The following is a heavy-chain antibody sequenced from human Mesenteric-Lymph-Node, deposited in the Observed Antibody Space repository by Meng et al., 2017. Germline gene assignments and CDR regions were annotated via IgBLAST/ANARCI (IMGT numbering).Heavy chain of an antibody. CDR3: AADYYGSGSYWFPYYYYGMDV. J-gene: IGHJ6*02. CDR2: IVVGSGNT. V-gene: IGHV1-58*01. CDR1: GFTFTSSA. D-gene: IGHD3-10*01. Sequence: SVKVSCKASGFTFTSSAVQWVRQARGQRLEWIGWIVVGSGNTNYAQKFQERVTITRDMSTSTAYMELSSLRSEDTAVYYCAADYYGSGSYWFPYYYYGMDVWGQGTTVTVSS.